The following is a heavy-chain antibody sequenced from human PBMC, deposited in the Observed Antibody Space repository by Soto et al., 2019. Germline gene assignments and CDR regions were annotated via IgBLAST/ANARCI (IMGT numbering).Heavy chain of an antibody. Sequence: PGGSLRLSCAAFGTTFSSYVMSWVRQAPGKGLEWVAAINGAGDATYYADSVTGRFTISRDNSRDTLFLQMNSLGAEDTAIYYCAKAVYVIAFGAIIDGFGSWGQGTPVTVSS. V-gene: IGHV3-23*01. J-gene: IGHJ4*02. D-gene: IGHD3-16*01. CDR2: INGAGDAT. CDR3: AKAVYVIAFGAIIDGFGS. CDR1: GTTFSSYV.